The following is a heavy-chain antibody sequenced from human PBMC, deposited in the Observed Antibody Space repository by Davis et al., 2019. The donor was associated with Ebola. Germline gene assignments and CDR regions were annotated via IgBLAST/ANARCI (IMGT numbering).Heavy chain of an antibody. J-gene: IGHJ5*02. V-gene: IGHV2-5*02. Sequence: SGPTLVKPTQTLTLTCSFSGFSLSTTGLGVGWFRQSPGEALEWLSPVYWDDDKRYSPSLRTGLTITKDTSKKQVVLSMTNMDPVDTATYYCAHKAYGSLSNWFGPWGQRALVTVSS. CDR3: AHKAYGSLSNWFGP. D-gene: IGHD4-17*01. CDR1: GFSLSTTGLG. CDR2: VYWDDDK.